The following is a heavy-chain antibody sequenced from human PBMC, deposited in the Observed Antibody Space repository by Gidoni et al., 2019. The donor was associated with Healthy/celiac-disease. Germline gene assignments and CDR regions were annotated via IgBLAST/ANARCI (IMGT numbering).Heavy chain of an antibody. V-gene: IGHV1-69*01. D-gene: IGHD3-22*01. J-gene: IGHJ4*02. CDR1: GGTFSRYA. CDR2: IIPIFGTA. CDR3: ARDPLYTYYYDSSGYTPY. Sequence: QVQLVQSGAEVKKPGFSVKVSCKASGGTFSRYAISWVRQAPGQGLEWMGGIIPIFGTANYAQKFQGRVTITADESTSTAYMELSSLRSEDTAVYYCARDPLYTYYYDSSGYTPYWGQGTLVTVSS.